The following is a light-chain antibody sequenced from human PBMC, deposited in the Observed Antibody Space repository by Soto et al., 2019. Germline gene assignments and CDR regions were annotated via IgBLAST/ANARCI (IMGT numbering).Light chain of an antibody. CDR2: EVS. Sequence: QSVLTQPPSASGSPGQSVTISCTGTSSDVGGYNYVSWYQQHPGKAPKLMIYEVSKRPSGVPDRLSGSTSGNTASLPVSGLQVEDEADYYGASYTGSDTLVFGGGTKLTVL. V-gene: IGLV2-8*01. J-gene: IGLJ2*01. CDR3: ASYTGSDTLV. CDR1: SSDVGGYNY.